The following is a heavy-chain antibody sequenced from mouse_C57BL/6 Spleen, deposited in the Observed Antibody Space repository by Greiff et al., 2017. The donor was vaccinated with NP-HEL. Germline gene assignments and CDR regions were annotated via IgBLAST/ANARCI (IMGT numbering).Heavy chain of an antibody. J-gene: IGHJ2*01. CDR3: ARERYYGSSYEWCNYFDY. CDR1: GYTFTDYY. Sequence: VQLQQSGAELVRPGASVKLSCKASGYTFTDYYINWVKQRPGQGLEWIARIYPGSGNTYYNEKFKGKATLTAEKSSSTAYMQLSSLTSEDSAVYFCARERYYGSSYEWCNYFDYGGQGTTLTVSS. V-gene: IGHV1-76*01. D-gene: IGHD1-1*01. CDR2: IYPGSGNT.